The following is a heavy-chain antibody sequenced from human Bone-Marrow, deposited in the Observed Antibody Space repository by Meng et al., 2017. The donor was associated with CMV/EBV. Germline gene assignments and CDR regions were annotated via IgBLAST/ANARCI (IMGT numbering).Heavy chain of an antibody. Sequence: LACAASGFSFTTYGMSWVRQAPGKGLVWVSRINSDGSSTSYADSVKGRFTISRDNAKNTLYLQMNSLRAEDTAVYYCATFAGAGTSVWGQGTLVTVSS. CDR2: INSDGSST. CDR1: GFSFTTYG. CDR3: ATFAGAGTSV. V-gene: IGHV3-74*01. J-gene: IGHJ4*02. D-gene: IGHD6-19*01.